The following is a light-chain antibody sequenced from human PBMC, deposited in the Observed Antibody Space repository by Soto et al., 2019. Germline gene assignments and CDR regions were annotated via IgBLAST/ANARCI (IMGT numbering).Light chain of an antibody. Sequence: DIVLTQSPFSLPVTPGEPASISCRSSQSLLHNNGYDYLDWFLQKPGQSPQLLIFLGSNRASGVPDRFSGSGSGTDFTLKITRVEAEDVGVYYCMQAVQFPHTFGQGTKLEI. V-gene: IGKV2-28*01. J-gene: IGKJ2*01. CDR2: LGS. CDR1: QSLLHNNGYDY. CDR3: MQAVQFPHT.